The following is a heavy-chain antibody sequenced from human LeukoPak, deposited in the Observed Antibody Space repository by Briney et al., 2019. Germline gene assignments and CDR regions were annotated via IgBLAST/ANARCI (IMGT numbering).Heavy chain of an antibody. Sequence: GGALRVSCAPPGFTFTIYAINWVRQTLGKGLGWVSSISANGGETHYADSVKGRFTISRDNSKNTLYLQINNPRVEDTAVYYCAKRYYDFPLDYWGQGTLVTVSS. CDR1: GFTFTIYA. V-gene: IGHV3-23*01. J-gene: IGHJ4*02. CDR3: AKRYYDFPLDY. CDR2: ISANGGET. D-gene: IGHD3-3*01.